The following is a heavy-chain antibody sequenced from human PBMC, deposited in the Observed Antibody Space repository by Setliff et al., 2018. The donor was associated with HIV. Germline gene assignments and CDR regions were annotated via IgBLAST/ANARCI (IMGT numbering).Heavy chain of an antibody. Sequence: RASVKVSCKASGYTFTSYGISWVRQAPGQGLEWMGWISAYNGNTNYAQKLQGRVTMTTDTSTSTAYMELRSLRSDDTAVYYCARDYGGNSRGDYYYGMDVWGQGTTVTVSS. D-gene: IGHD4-17*01. CDR1: GYTFTSYG. CDR3: ARDYGGNSRGDYYYGMDV. CDR2: ISAYNGNT. J-gene: IGHJ6*02. V-gene: IGHV1-18*01.